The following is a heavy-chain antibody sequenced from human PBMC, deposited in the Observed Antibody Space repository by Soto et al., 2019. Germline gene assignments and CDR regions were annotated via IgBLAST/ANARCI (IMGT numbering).Heavy chain of an antibody. CDR3: ARVRVGYCSGGSCYSSGYYYGMDV. D-gene: IGHD2-15*01. J-gene: IGHJ6*02. V-gene: IGHV3-48*02. Sequence: GGSLRLSCAASGFTFSSYSMNWVRQAPGKGLEWVSYISSSSSTIYYADPVKGRFTISRDNAKNSLYLQMNSLRDEDTAVYYCARVRVGYCSGGSCYSSGYYYGMDVWGQGTTVTVSS. CDR2: ISSSSSTI. CDR1: GFTFSSYS.